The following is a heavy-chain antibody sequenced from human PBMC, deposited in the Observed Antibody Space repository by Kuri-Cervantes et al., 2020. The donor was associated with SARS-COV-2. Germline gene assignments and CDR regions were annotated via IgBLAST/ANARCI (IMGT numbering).Heavy chain of an antibody. CDR2: INPNSGGT. J-gene: IGHJ4*02. Sequence: ASVKVSCKASGYTFTGYYMHWVRQAPGQGLEWMGWINPNSGGTNYAQKFQGRVTMTRDTSISTAYMELGRLRSDDTAVYYCVRGLTLEGGSYGYHYWGQGTLVTVSS. D-gene: IGHD5-18*01. V-gene: IGHV1-2*02. CDR1: GYTFTGYY. CDR3: VRGLTLEGGSYGYHY.